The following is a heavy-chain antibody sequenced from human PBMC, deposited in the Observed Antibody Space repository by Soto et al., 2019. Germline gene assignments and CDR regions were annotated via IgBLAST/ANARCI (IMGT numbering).Heavy chain of an antibody. Sequence: PSETLSLTCAVSGGTISSGDYSWNWIRQPPGKGLEWIGYIYYGGSTYYNPSLQSRVTMSVDRSRNQFSLKLNSVTAADTAIYYCTRYTGTYYVYWGQGTLVTVSS. CDR2: IYYGGST. V-gene: IGHV4-30-2*01. J-gene: IGHJ4*02. D-gene: IGHD1-26*01. CDR3: TRYTGTYYVY. CDR1: GGTISSGDYS.